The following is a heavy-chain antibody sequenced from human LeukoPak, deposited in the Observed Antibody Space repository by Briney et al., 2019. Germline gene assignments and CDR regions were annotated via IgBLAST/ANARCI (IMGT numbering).Heavy chain of an antibody. D-gene: IGHD2-8*01. CDR3: AKGGGVDYYYHMDV. V-gene: IGHV3-9*03. Sequence: PGGSLRLSCAASGFTFDDYAMHWVRQAPGKGLEWVSGISWNSGSIGYADSVKGRFTISRDNAKNSLYLQMNSLRAEDMALYYCAKGGGVDYYYHMDVWGKGTTVTVSS. J-gene: IGHJ6*03. CDR1: GFTFDDYA. CDR2: ISWNSGSI.